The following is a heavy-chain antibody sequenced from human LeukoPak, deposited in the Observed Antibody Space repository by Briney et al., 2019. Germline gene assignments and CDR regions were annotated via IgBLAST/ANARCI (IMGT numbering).Heavy chain of an antibody. Sequence: ASVKVSCKASGYTFTSYAMHWVRQAPGQRLEWMGWINAGNGNTKYSQKFQGRVTITRDTSASTAYMELSSLRSEDTAVYYCARERSSSWRAFDIWGQGTMVTVSS. CDR1: GYTFTSYA. J-gene: IGHJ3*02. V-gene: IGHV1-3*01. D-gene: IGHD6-13*01. CDR3: ARERSSSWRAFDI. CDR2: INAGNGNT.